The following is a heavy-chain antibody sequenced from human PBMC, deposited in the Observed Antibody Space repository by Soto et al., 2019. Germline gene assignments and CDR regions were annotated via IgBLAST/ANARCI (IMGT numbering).Heavy chain of an antibody. Sequence: ASVKVSCKASGYTFTGYYMHCVRQAPGQGLEWMGWINPNSGGTNYAQKFQGWVTMTRDTSISTAYMELSSVTAAGTAVYYCARDPGALWFGRNYYYYGMDVWGQGATVTVSS. CDR1: GYTFTGYY. D-gene: IGHD3-10*01. CDR2: INPNSGGT. J-gene: IGHJ6*02. V-gene: IGHV1-2*04. CDR3: ARDPGALWFGRNYYYYGMDV.